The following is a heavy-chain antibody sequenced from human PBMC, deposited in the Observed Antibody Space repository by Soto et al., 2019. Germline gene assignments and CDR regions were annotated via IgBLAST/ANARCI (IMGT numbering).Heavy chain of an antibody. J-gene: IGHJ6*02. D-gene: IGHD6-6*01. V-gene: IGHV2-70*04. CDR2: IDWDDDK. Sequence: SGPTLVNPTQTLTLTCTFSGFSPSTSGMRVSWIRQPPGKALEWLARIDWDDDKFYSTSLKTRLTISKDTSKNQVVLTMTNMDPVDTATYYCARSPLYSSSSGSYYYGMDVWGQGTTVTVSS. CDR1: GFSPSTSGMR. CDR3: ARSPLYSSSSGSYYYGMDV.